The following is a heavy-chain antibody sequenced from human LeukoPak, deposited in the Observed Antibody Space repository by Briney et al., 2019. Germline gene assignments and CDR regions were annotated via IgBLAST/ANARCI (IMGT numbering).Heavy chain of an antibody. CDR1: DDSISDYY. J-gene: IGHJ5*02. CDR2: FHNSGTS. D-gene: IGHD5/OR15-5a*01. V-gene: IGHV4-59*12. CDR3: ARSKGYSVYDYWFDP. Sequence: SETLSLTCTVSDDSISDYYRGWIRQPPGKGLEWIGYFHNSGTSTYNPSLKSRVTISADTSKNQFSLKLSSVIAADTAVYYCARSKGYSVYDYWFDPWGQGTLVTVSS.